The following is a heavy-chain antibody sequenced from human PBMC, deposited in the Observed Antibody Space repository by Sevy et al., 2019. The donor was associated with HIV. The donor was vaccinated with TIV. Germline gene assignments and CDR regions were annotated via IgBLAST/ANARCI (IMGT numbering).Heavy chain of an antibody. CDR2: INQDGSQK. CDR3: ARAGPLGDLDHFDR. J-gene: IGHJ4*02. Sequence: GGSLRLSCATSEFTFSRYWMTWVRQAPGKGLEWVVYINQDGSQKSYVDSVKGRFTISRGNSKNSLFLQMNSLRAEDTAVYYCARAGPLGDLDHFDRWGQGTLVTVSS. V-gene: IGHV3-7*03. CDR1: EFTFSRYW. D-gene: IGHD2-21*01.